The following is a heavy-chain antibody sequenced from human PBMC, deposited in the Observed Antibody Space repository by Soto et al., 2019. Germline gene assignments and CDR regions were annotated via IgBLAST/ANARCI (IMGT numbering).Heavy chain of an antibody. V-gene: IGHV4-30-4*01. D-gene: IGHD3-16*01. J-gene: IGHJ6*02. CDR2: IYYSGST. CDR3: ASRVVHTDYSYDV. Sequence: PSETLSHTCTVSGCSISSGDYYWSWIRQPPGKGLEWIGYIYYSGSTYYNPSLKSRVTISVDTSKNQFSLKLSSVTAADTAVYYCASRVVHTDYSYDVWGQGTTVTVSS. CDR1: GCSISSGDYY.